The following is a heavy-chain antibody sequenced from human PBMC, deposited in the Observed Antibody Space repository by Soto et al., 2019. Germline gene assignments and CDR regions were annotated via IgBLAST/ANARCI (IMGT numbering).Heavy chain of an antibody. CDR3: AGRETLGGNNWFDP. D-gene: IGHD3-16*01. CDR2: ISAYNGNT. J-gene: IGHJ5*02. CDR1: GYTFTSYG. Sequence: QVQLVQSGAEVKKPGASVKVSCKASGYTFTSYGISWVRQAPGQGLEWMGWISAYNGNTNYAQKLQGRVTMTTDTSQRTAYKEVGGLRSGDPAVYYWAGRETLGGNNWFDPWGQGTLVTVSS. V-gene: IGHV1-18*01.